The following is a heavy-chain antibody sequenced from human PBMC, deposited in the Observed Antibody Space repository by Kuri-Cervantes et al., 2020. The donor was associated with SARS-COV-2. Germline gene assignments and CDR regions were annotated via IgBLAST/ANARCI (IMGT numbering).Heavy chain of an antibody. V-gene: IGHV1-69*04. D-gene: IGHD6-13*01. CDR3: ARASGYSSSWFDP. CDR1: GGTFSSYA. Sequence: SVKVSCKASGGTFSSYAFNWARQAPGQGLEWMGRLIPILHITNYAQKFQGRVTITADKSTDTVYMELSSLRSEDTAIYCCARASGYSSSWFDPWGQGTLVTVSS. CDR2: LIPILHIT. J-gene: IGHJ5*02.